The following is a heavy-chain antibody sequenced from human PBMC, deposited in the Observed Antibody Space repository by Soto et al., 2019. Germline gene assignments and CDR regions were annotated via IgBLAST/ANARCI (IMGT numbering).Heavy chain of an antibody. J-gene: IGHJ6*02. CDR3: ARERVDSNCGLMDV. Sequence: QVQLVESGGGVVQPGRSLRLSCAASGFIFSTYAMHWVRQAPGKGLEWVAFISYDRSNKYYADSVKGRFTISRDNSKDTLYLQMNSLRAEDTAVYYCARERVDSNCGLMDVWGQGTTVTVSS. CDR1: GFIFSTYA. D-gene: IGHD4-4*01. V-gene: IGHV3-30-3*01. CDR2: ISYDRSNK.